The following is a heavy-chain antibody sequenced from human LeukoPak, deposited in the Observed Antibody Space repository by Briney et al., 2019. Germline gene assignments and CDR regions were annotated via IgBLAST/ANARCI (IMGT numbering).Heavy chain of an antibody. D-gene: IGHD2-21*02. CDR3: VSAYCGGDCYHSLLTD. J-gene: IGHJ4*02. Sequence: SETLSLTCTVSGGSISSYYWSWIRQPPGKGLEWIGYIYHSGSSFYNPSLKSRLTIPMDRSKNQFSLKLSSVTAADTAVYYCVSAYCGGDCYHSLLTDWGQGALVTVSS. CDR2: IYHSGSS. CDR1: GGSISSYY. V-gene: IGHV4-59*04.